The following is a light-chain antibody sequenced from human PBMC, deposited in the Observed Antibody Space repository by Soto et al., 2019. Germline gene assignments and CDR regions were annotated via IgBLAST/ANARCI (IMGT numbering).Light chain of an antibody. J-gene: IGKJ5*01. CDR2: TLS. Sequence: DIVMTQTPLSLPVTPGEPASISCRSSQSLFDSDDGNTYLGWYLQKPGQSPQLLIYTLSYRASGGRHRLSASGSGTDFTVKSSRGEAEDVGVYYCLPRIQFPITFGTGTRLEIK. V-gene: IGKV2-40*01. CDR3: LPRIQFPIT. CDR1: QSLFDSDDGNTY.